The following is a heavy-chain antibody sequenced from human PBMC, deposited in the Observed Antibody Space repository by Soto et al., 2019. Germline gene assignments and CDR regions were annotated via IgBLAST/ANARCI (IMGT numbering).Heavy chain of an antibody. J-gene: IGHJ4*02. CDR3: ARTVVRVLTNLPDYFDY. D-gene: IGHD3-22*01. CDR1: GGSFTSNNW. CDR2: IYHTGST. Sequence: PSETLSLTCAVSGGSFTSNNWWTWVRQPPGQGLEWIGEIYHTGSTYYNPSLKSRVTISLDRSKNQFSLKLRSVTAADTALCYCARTVVRVLTNLPDYFDYWGQGALVTVSS. V-gene: IGHV4-4*02.